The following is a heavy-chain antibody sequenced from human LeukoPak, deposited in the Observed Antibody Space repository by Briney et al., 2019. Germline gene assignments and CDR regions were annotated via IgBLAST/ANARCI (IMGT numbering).Heavy chain of an antibody. J-gene: IGHJ5*02. CDR1: GFTLSNHE. CDR2: VSASGITI. Sequence: GGSLRLSCVASGFTLSNHEMNWVRQAPGKGLEWVSYVSASGITIHYADSVKGRFAISRDNAENSLFLEMNSVRAEDTAVYYCARGGMVRGHRGWFDPWGQGTLVTVSS. CDR3: ARGGMVRGHRGWFDP. D-gene: IGHD3-10*01. V-gene: IGHV3-48*03.